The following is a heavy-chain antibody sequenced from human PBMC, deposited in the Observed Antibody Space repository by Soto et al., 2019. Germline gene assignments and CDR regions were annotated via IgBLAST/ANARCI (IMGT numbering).Heavy chain of an antibody. J-gene: IGHJ4*02. CDR3: GRVPAGGEDY. CDR2: MNPNSGNT. CDR1: GYNFNTFD. D-gene: IGHD3-10*01. V-gene: IGHV1-8*02. Sequence: ASVKVSCKASGYNFNTFDIYWVRQATGHGLEWMGWMNPNSGNTGYAQELRGRVTMTRNTSNTTAYMELTSLTSDDTAVYYCGRVPAGGEDYWGQGTLVPVSS.